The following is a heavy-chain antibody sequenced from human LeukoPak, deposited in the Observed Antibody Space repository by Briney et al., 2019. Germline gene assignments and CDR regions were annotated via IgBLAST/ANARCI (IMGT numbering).Heavy chain of an antibody. CDR1: GFTFSSYG. J-gene: IGHJ4*02. D-gene: IGHD3-22*01. CDR3: AKVSSITMIVVVRGFDY. V-gene: IGHV3-23*01. CDR2: ISGSGGNT. Sequence: GGSTRLSCAASGFTFSSYGMSWVRQAPGKGLEWVSSISGSGGNTYYADSVKGRFTISRDNSKNTLYLQMNSLRAKDTAVYYCAKVSSITMIVVVRGFDYWGQGTLVTVSS.